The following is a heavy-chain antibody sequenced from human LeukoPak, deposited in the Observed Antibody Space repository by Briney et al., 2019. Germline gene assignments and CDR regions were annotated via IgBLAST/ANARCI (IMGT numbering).Heavy chain of an antibody. D-gene: IGHD3-10*02. CDR2: ISSDGRTD. Sequence: GGSLRLSCAASGFTFSNYGMHWVRQAPGKGLEWVAVISSDGRTDYYTDSVRGRFTASRDNSKKTLYLQMNSLRAEDTAVYYCAELGITMIGGVWGKGTTVTISS. CDR3: AELGITMIGGV. V-gene: IGHV3-30*18. J-gene: IGHJ6*04. CDR1: GFTFSNYG.